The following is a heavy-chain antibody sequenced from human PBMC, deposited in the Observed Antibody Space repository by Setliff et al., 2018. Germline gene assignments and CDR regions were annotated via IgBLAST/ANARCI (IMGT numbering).Heavy chain of an antibody. D-gene: IGHD2-2*01. J-gene: IGHJ6*04. Sequence: PGGSLRLSCAASGFTFSSYWMHWVRQAPGKGLVWVSRINSDGSSTSYADSVKGRFTISRDNAKNTLYLQMNSLRAEDTAVYYCARVVVVPAAMRHYYYYYGMDVWGKGTTVTVSS. V-gene: IGHV3-74*01. CDR3: ARVVVVPAAMRHYYYYYGMDV. CDR1: GFTFSSYW. CDR2: INSDGSST.